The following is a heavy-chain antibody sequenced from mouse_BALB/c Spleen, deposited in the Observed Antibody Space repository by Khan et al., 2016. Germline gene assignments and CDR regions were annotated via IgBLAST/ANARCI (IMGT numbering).Heavy chain of an antibody. CDR3: ARWGYGSLYFDY. D-gene: IGHD1-2*01. V-gene: IGHV3-2*02. CDR1: GYSITSDYA. Sequence: EVQLQESGPGLVKPSQSLSLTCTVTGYSITSDYAWNWIRQFPGNKLEWMGYISYSGSTSYNPSLKSRISITRDTSKNQFFLQLNSVTTEDTATEYCARWGYGSLYFDYWGQGTTLTVSS. CDR2: ISYSGST. J-gene: IGHJ2*01.